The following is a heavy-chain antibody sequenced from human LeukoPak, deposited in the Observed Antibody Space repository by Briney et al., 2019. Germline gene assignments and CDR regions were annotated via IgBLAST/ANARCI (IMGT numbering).Heavy chain of an antibody. V-gene: IGHV3-23*01. CDR3: AKESDYGDYPDY. CDR1: GFTFSSYA. J-gene: IGHJ4*02. D-gene: IGHD4-17*01. Sequence: GGSLRLSCAASGFTFSSYAMSWVRQAPGKRLEWVSAISGSGGSTYYADSVKGRFTISRDNSKNTLYLRMNSLRAEDTAVYYCAKESDYGDYPDYWGQGTLVTVSS. CDR2: ISGSGGST.